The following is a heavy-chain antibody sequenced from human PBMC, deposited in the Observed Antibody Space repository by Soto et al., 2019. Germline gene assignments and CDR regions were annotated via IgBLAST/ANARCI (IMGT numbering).Heavy chain of an antibody. V-gene: IGHV5-51*01. J-gene: IGHJ6*02. CDR2: IYPGDSDT. CDR3: AASIFYYGMDV. Sequence: GESLKISCKGSGYTFTNYWIGWVRQMPGKGPVWMGIIYPGDSDTKYNPSFQGQVTISADKSITTTYLQWSSLKASDTAIYYCAASIFYYGMDVWGQGTTVTVSS. CDR1: GYTFTNYW.